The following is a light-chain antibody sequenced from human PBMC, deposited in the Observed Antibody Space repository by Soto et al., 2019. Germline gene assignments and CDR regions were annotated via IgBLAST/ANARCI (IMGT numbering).Light chain of an antibody. Sequence: QSVLTQTSSASGTPGQRVTISCSGSSPNIGTNYVYWYQQLPGTAPKLLIYRNNQRPSGVPDRFSGSKSDTSASLAISGLRSEDEADYYCAAWDDSLSGWVFGGGTKLTVL. V-gene: IGLV1-47*01. CDR1: SPNIGTNY. CDR2: RNN. CDR3: AAWDDSLSGWV. J-gene: IGLJ3*02.